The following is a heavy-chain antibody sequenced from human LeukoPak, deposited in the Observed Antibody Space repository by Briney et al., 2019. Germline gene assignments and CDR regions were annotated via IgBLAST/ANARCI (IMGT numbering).Heavy chain of an antibody. CDR1: GFTFSSYW. CDR3: AYQLLPN. V-gene: IGHV3-74*01. J-gene: IGHJ1*01. Sequence: GGSLRLPCAASGFTFSSYWMHWVRQAPGKGLVWVSLINPDGSSTTYADSVKGRFTISRDNAKNTLYLQMNSLRAEDTAVYYCAYQLLPNWGQGTLVTVSS. CDR2: INPDGSST. D-gene: IGHD2-2*01.